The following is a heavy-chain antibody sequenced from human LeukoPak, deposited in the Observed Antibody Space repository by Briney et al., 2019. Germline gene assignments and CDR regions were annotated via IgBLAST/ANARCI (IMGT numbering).Heavy chain of an antibody. CDR2: LYSAGNT. CDR1: GFTVSSNY. Sequence: PGGSLRLSCAASGFTVSSNYMNWVRQAPGKGLEWVSVLYSAGNTYYADSVKGRFTISRDNSKNTLFLQMDSLRPEDTAVYYSARARDYIVVDFWGQGTLVTVSS. CDR3: ARARDYIVVDF. J-gene: IGHJ4*02. D-gene: IGHD5-12*01. V-gene: IGHV3-66*02.